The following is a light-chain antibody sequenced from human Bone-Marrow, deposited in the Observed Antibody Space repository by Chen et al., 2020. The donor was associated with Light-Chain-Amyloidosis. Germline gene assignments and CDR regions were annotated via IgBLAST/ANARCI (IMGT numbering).Light chain of an antibody. CDR3: EIWDGSLSGLV. J-gene: IGLJ2*01. Sequence: HSVLTQPPSTSATPGQRVTISCSGSGSNIWSHDVFWYQQVPGKGPKLLLFKNDQRPAGIPDRFSASKSGNAAALAIRGLQSEDEADYHCEIWDGSLSGLVFGGGTKVTVL. CDR1: GSNIWSHD. V-gene: IGLV1-47*01. CDR2: KND.